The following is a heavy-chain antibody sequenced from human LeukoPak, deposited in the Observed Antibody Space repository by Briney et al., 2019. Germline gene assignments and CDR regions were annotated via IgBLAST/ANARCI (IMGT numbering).Heavy chain of an antibody. CDR1: GFTFSSYS. CDR2: ISYDGSNK. D-gene: IGHD3-3*01. Sequence: GGSLRLSCAASGFTFSSYSMNWVRQAPGKGLEWVAVISYDGSNKYYADSVKGRFTISRDNSKNTLYLQMNSLRAEDTAVYYCARGDYDFWSGYSVDYYYGMDVWGQGTTVTVSS. CDR3: ARGDYDFWSGYSVDYYYGMDV. V-gene: IGHV3-30*03. J-gene: IGHJ6*02.